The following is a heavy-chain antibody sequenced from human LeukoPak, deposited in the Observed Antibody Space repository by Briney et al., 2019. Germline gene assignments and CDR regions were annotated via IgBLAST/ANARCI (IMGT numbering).Heavy chain of an antibody. D-gene: IGHD2-15*01. V-gene: IGHV3-48*01. CDR3: AREVVVAATDEHDAFDI. Sequence: GGSLRLSCAASGFAFSSYSMNWVRQAPGKGLEWVSYISSSSSTIYYADSVKGRFTISRDNAKNSLYLQMNSLRAEDTAVYYCAREVVVAATDEHDAFDIWGQGTMVTVSS. CDR2: ISSSSSTI. J-gene: IGHJ3*02. CDR1: GFAFSSYS.